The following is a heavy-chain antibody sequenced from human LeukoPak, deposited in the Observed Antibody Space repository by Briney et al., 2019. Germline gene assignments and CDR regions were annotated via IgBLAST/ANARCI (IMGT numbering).Heavy chain of an antibody. D-gene: IGHD3-16*01. V-gene: IGHV3-53*01. J-gene: IGHJ3*02. CDR3: SRYDLGGAFDI. CDR1: GLTVSSNY. Sequence: GGSLRLSCAASGLTVSSNYMSWVRQAPGKGLEWVSVIYSDGSTYYADSVKGRFTIPRDNSKNKLYLQMNSLRAEDTAVYFCSRYDLGGAFDIWGQGTMVTVSS. CDR2: IYSDGST.